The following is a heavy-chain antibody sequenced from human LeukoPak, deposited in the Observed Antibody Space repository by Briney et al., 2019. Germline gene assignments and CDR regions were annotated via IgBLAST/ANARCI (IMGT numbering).Heavy chain of an antibody. CDR3: ARIAMKQLVLFDYYYYMDV. CDR2: IYTSGST. D-gene: IGHD6-13*01. Sequence: SQTLSLTCTVSGGSISSGSYYWSWLRQPAGKGLEWIGRIYTSGSTNYNPSLKSRVTISVDTSKNQFSLKLSSVTAADTAVYYCARIAMKQLVLFDYYYYMDVWGKGTTVTVSS. CDR1: GGSISSGSYY. J-gene: IGHJ6*03. V-gene: IGHV4-61*02.